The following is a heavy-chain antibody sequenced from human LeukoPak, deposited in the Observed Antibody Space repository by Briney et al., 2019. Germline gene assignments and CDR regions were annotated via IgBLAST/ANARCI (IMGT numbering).Heavy chain of an antibody. V-gene: IGHV4-34*01. CDR3: ARGHYYGSGSYYNRYNWFDP. D-gene: IGHD3-10*01. Sequence: SETLSLTCAVYGGSFSGYYWSWIRQPPGKGLEWIGEINHSGSTNYNPSLRSRVTISVDTPKNQFSLKRSSVTAADTAVYYCARGHYYGSGSYYNRYNWFDPWGQGTLVTVSS. CDR1: GGSFSGYY. CDR2: INHSGST. J-gene: IGHJ5*02.